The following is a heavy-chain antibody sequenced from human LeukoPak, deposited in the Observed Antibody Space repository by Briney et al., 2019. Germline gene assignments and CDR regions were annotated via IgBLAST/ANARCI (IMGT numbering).Heavy chain of an antibody. CDR2: IYTSGST. Sequence: SETLSLTCTVSGGSISSYYWSWIRQPAGKGLEWIGRIYTSGSTNYNPSLKSRVTMPVDTSKNQFSLKLSSVTAADTAVYYCARDFGYGDYVFAFDIWGQGTMVTVSS. CDR3: ARDFGYGDYVFAFDI. D-gene: IGHD4-17*01. V-gene: IGHV4-4*07. CDR1: GGSISSYY. J-gene: IGHJ3*02.